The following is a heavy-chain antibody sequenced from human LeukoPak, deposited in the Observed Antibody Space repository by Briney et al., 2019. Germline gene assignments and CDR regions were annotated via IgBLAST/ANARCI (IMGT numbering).Heavy chain of an antibody. CDR3: ARGRGYCSSTSCANFDY. CDR2: ISSSGST. V-gene: IGHV4-59*01. D-gene: IGHD2-2*01. CDR1: GGSFSDYY. J-gene: IGHJ4*02. Sequence: PSETLSLTCAVYGGSFSDYYWNWIRQPPGKGLEWIGYISSSGSTNYNPSLESRVTISGDTSKNQFSLKLTSVTAADTALYYCARGRGYCSSTSCANFDYWGQGSLVTVSS.